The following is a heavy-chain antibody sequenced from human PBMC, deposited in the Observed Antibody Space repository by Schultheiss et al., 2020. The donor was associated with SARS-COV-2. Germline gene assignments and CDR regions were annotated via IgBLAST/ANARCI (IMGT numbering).Heavy chain of an antibody. J-gene: IGHJ4*02. D-gene: IGHD4-17*01. V-gene: IGHV3-48*03. CDR2: ISSSGSTI. CDR3: AKGPEPTTVTTPFDY. CDR1: GFTFSSYE. Sequence: GGSLRLSCAASGFTFSSYEMIWVRQAPGKGLEWVSYISSSGSTIYYADSVKGRFTISRDNAKNSLYLQMNSLRAEDTAVYYCAKGPEPTTVTTPFDYWGQGTLVTVSS.